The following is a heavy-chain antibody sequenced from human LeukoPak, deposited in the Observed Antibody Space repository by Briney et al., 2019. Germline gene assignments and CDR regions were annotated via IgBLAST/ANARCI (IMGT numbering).Heavy chain of an antibody. J-gene: IGHJ4*02. D-gene: IGHD3-16*01. V-gene: IGHV1-46*01. CDR3: SMGVTNFFDF. CDR1: RYTVTNFY. Sequence: GASVKVSCKASRYTVTNFYIQWVLQAPGQGLEWMGIINPSGGNTSYAPKFQGRVTMTRDTSTSTVYMDLSRLTSEDTAVYYCSMGVTNFFDFWAQGTLVTVPS. CDR2: INPSGGNT.